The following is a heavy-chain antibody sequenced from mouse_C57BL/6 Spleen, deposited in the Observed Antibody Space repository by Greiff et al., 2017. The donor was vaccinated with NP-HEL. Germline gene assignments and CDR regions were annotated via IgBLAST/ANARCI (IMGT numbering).Heavy chain of an antibody. D-gene: IGHD4-1*01. CDR1: GYTFTSYW. CDR3: ARDVSGSAWFAY. V-gene: IGHV1-52*01. Sequence: QVQLQQSGAELVRPGSSVKLSCKASGYTFTSYWMHWVKQRPIQGLEWIGNIDPSDSETHYNQKFKDKATLTVDKSSSTAYMQLSSLTSEDSAVYYCARDVSGSAWFAYWGQGTLVTVSA. J-gene: IGHJ3*01. CDR2: IDPSDSET.